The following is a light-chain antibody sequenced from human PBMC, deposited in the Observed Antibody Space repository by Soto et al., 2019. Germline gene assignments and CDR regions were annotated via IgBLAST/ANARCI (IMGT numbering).Light chain of an antibody. J-gene: IGLJ2*01. Sequence: QSALTQPASVSGSPGQSITISCTGTSSDVGGYNFVSWYHQHPGKAPKLMIYEVSNRPSGVSNRFSGSKSGNTASLTISGLQAEDEADYYCSSYTSSNIVVFGGGTKLIVL. CDR1: SSDVGGYNF. CDR2: EVS. CDR3: SSYTSSNIVV. V-gene: IGLV2-14*01.